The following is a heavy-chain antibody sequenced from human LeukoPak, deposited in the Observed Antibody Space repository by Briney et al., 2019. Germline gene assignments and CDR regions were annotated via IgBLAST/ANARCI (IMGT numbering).Heavy chain of an antibody. J-gene: IGHJ4*02. CDR3: ARALAYCGGDCYSSEGY. CDR2: ISFDGGKK. D-gene: IGHD2-21*02. CDR1: GFTFNSYG. Sequence: GGSLRLSCAASGFTFNSYGMRWVRQAPGKGLEWVAVISFDGGKKYYADSVKGRFTISRDNAKNSLYLQMNSLRAEDTAVYYCARALAYCGGDCYSSEGYWGQGTLVTVSS. V-gene: IGHV3-30*03.